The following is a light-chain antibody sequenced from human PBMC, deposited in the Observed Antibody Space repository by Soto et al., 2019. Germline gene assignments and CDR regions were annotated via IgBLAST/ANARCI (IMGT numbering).Light chain of an antibody. J-gene: IGLJ3*02. CDR3: SSYTTSSIWV. CDR1: SSDVGGYNY. Sequence: QSALTQPASVSGSPGQSITLSCRGTSSDVGGYNYVSWYQQHPGKAPKLMIYEVSNRPSGVSNRFSGSKSANTASLTISGLQAEDEAAYYCSSYTTSSIWVFGGGTKLSVL. CDR2: EVS. V-gene: IGLV2-14*01.